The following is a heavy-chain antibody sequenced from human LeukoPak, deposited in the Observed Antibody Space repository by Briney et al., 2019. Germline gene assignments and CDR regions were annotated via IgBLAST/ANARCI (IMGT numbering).Heavy chain of an antibody. D-gene: IGHD4-23*01. Sequence: GGSLGHYCAASGFTFSSYWMNWVRHAPGKGLVWVSRIASDGSSTTYADSVKGRFSISRDNAKNTLYLQMNSLRVEDTAVYYCARGRPHGNDYWGQGTLVTVSS. CDR1: GFTFSSYW. V-gene: IGHV3-74*01. J-gene: IGHJ4*02. CDR2: IASDGSST. CDR3: ARGRPHGNDY.